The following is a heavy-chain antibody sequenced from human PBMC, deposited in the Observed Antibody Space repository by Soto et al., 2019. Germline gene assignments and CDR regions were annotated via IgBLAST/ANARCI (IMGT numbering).Heavy chain of an antibody. J-gene: IGHJ3*02. CDR3: ARASQMIVVLHAFDI. V-gene: IGHV1-69*13. D-gene: IGHD3-22*01. CDR2: IIPIFGTA. CDR1: GGTFSSYA. Sequence: GASVKVSCKASGGTFSSYAISWVRQAPGQGLEWMGGIIPIFGTANYAQKFQGRVTITADESTSTAYMELSSLRSEDTAGYYCARASQMIVVLHAFDIWGQGTMVTVSS.